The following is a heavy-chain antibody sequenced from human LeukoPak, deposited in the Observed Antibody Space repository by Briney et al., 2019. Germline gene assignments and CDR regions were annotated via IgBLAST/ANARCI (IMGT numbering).Heavy chain of an antibody. D-gene: IGHD2-2*01. J-gene: IGHJ4*02. V-gene: IGHV4-34*01. CDR1: GGSFSGYD. CDR2: IDHSGST. Sequence: SETLSLTCAVYGGSFSGYDWSWIRQPPGKGLEWIGEIDHSGSTNYNPSLKSRVTISVDTSKNQFSLKLNSVTAADTAVYYCARFCSSTSCCVPSHWGQGTLVTVSS. CDR3: ARFCSSTSCCVPSH.